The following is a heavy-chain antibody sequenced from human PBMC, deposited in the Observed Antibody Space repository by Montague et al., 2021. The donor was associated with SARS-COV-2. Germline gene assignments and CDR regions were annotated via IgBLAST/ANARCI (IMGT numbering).Heavy chain of an antibody. J-gene: IGHJ5*01. Sequence: SETLSLTCTVSGDSLSFYFWTWIRQPPGRGLEWIGYIEYSGSTNYNPSLKSRLNMSLDMSSNQFSLELRSVTAAGTAVYYCGRLGYSSSTVDSWGHGTLVSVSS. V-gene: IGHV4-59*08. CDR2: IEYSGST. CDR1: GDSLSFYF. D-gene: IGHD6-6*01. CDR3: GRLGYSSSTVDS.